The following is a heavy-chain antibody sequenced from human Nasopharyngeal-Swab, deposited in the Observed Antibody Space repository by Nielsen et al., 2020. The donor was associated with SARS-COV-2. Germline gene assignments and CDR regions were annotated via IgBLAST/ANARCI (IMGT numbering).Heavy chain of an antibody. CDR2: ISYDGSNK. CDR1: GFTFSSYG. Sequence: GGSLRLSCAASGFTFSSYGMHWVRQAPGKGLVWVAVISYDGSNKYYADSVKGRFTISRDNSKNTLYLQMNSLRAEDTAVYYCAKGGGGGQQLVRYFDYWGQGTLVTVSS. V-gene: IGHV3-30*18. CDR3: AKGGGGGQQLVRYFDY. D-gene: IGHD6-13*01. J-gene: IGHJ4*02.